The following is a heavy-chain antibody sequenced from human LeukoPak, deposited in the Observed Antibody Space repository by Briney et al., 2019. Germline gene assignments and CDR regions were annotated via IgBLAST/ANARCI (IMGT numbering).Heavy chain of an antibody. CDR2: IYYSGST. CDR3: ARGSRDYYDSSGYPFDY. D-gene: IGHD3-22*01. CDR1: GGSITSGDYY. V-gene: IGHV4-30-4*01. J-gene: IGHJ4*02. Sequence: SETLSLTCTVSGGSITSGDYYWSWIRQPPVKGLEWIGYIYYSGSTYYNSSLKSRVTISVDTSKNQFSLKLSSVTAADTAVYYCARGSRDYYDSSGYPFDYWGQGTLVTVSS.